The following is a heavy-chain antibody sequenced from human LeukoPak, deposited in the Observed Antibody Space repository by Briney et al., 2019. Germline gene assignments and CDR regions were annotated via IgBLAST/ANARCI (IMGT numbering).Heavy chain of an antibody. J-gene: IGHJ4*02. CDR3: VRGGWELDY. CDR1: GFTFTRFW. Sequence: PGGSLRLSCAASGFTFTRFWMAWVRQAPGKGLQWVAHIKEDGTEKYYLDSVKGRFTIAKDDAKNSLFLQMNSLTAEDTALYYYVRGGWELDYWGQGAPVTVSS. CDR2: IKEDGTEK. D-gene: IGHD4-23*01. V-gene: IGHV3-7*01.